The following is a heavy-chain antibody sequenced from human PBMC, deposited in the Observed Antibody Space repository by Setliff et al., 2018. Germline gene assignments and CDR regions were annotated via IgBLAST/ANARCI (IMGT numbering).Heavy chain of an antibody. V-gene: IGHV1-46*01. J-gene: IGHJ4*02. Sequence: ASVKVSCKASGYSLTRYYMHWVRQAPGQGLEWMGIINPGGGSASYAEKFQGRVTMTRDTSTSTFYMEVSSLTSDDSAVYYCARGGLAAANKKGVFEYWGQGTLVTVSS. CDR3: ARGGLAAANKKGVFEY. CDR1: GYSLTRYY. D-gene: IGHD6-13*01. CDR2: INPGGGSA.